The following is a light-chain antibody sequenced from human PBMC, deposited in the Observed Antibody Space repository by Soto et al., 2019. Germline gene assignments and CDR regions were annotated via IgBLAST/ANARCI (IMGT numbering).Light chain of an antibody. CDR3: CSYAGSSLYV. CDR2: EGS. J-gene: IGLJ1*01. V-gene: IGLV2-23*01. Sequence: QSVLTQPASVSGPPGQSITISCTGTSSVVGSYNLVSWYQQHPGKAPKLMIYEGSKRPSGVSNRFSGSKSGNTASLTISGLQAEDEADYYCCSYAGSSLYVFGTGTKVTVL. CDR1: SSVVGSYNL.